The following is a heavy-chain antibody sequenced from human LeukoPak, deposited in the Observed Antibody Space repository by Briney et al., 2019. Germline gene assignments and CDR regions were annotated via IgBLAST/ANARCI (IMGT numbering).Heavy chain of an antibody. CDR3: ARGRGDYVWGSYRSSWFDP. CDR2: INPNSGGT. J-gene: IGHJ5*02. D-gene: IGHD3-16*02. Sequence: ASLKDSCTASGYTFTGYYMHWVRPAPGQGLEWMGWINPNSGGTNYAQKFQRRVTMTRDKSISTAYMELSRLRSDDTAVYYCARGRGDYVWGSYRSSWFDPWGQGTLVTVSS. CDR1: GYTFTGYY. V-gene: IGHV1-2*02.